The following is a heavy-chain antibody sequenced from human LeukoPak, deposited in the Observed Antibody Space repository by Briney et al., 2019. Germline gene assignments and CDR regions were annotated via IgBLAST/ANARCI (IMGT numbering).Heavy chain of an antibody. D-gene: IGHD2-15*01. CDR2: ISSSGDST. V-gene: IGHV3-23*01. CDR3: AKMKSGWVVAASDY. J-gene: IGHJ4*02. Sequence: GGSLRLSCAASGFTFSSYGMSWVRQAPGKGLEWVSAISSSGDSTYYADSVKGRLTMSRDSSKNTLYLQMKSLRADDTAVYYCAKMKSGWVVAASDYWGQGTLVTVSS. CDR1: GFTFSSYG.